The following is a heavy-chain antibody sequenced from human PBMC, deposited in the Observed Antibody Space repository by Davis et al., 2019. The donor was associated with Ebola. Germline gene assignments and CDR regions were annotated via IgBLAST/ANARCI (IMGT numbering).Heavy chain of an antibody. CDR1: GYTFTSYG. Sequence: ASVKVSCKASGYTFTSYGISWVRQAPGQGLEWMGWISAYNGNTNYAQKLQGRVTMTTDTSTSTAYMELRSLRSDDTAVYYCARDRTHYYDSLNPFDYWGQGTLVTVSS. CDR3: ARDRTHYYDSLNPFDY. D-gene: IGHD3-22*01. CDR2: ISAYNGNT. J-gene: IGHJ4*02. V-gene: IGHV1-18*01.